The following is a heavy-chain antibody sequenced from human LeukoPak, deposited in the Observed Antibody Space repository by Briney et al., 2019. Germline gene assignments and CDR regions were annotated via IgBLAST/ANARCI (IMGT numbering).Heavy chain of an antibody. V-gene: IGHV3-74*01. J-gene: IGHJ3*02. CDR2: INTDGSST. CDR3: ASLAAQDYGHYLEFI. D-gene: IGHD4-17*01. CDR1: GFTFSSYW. Sequence: GGSLRLSCAASGFTFSSYWMHWVRQAPGKGLVWVSRINTDGSSTSYADSVKGRFTISRDNAKNTLYLQMNSLRAEDTAVYYCASLAAQDYGHYLEFIWGEGTMVTVSS.